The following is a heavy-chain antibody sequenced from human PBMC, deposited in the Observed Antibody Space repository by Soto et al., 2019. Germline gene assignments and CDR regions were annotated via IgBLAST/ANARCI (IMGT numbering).Heavy chain of an antibody. CDR3: ARAVGDPLYYLDY. D-gene: IGHD6-19*01. CDR1: SDSISSYY. J-gene: IGHJ4*02. Sequence: QVQLQESGPGLVRPTETLSLTCTVSSDSISSYYWIWIRQSPGKGLEWIGYTDYSGNTNYNPSLKSRVTRSGDTSKNQFSLRLSTVTAADSSVYYCARAVGDPLYYLDYWGQGTLVPVSS. V-gene: IGHV4-59*08. CDR2: TDYSGNT.